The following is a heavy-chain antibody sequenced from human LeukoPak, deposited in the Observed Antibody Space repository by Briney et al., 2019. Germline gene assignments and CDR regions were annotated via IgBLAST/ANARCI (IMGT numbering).Heavy chain of an antibody. J-gene: IGHJ6*03. V-gene: IGHV3-21*01. CDR3: ARGGQNYYYYMDV. CDR1: GFTFSDYS. CDR2: ISSSTRYI. Sequence: GGSLRLSCAASGFTFSDYSMNWVRQAPGKGLEWVSSISSSTRYIHYADSVKGRFTISRDNAKNSLYLQMNSLRAEDTAVYYCARGGQNYYYYMDVWGKGTTVTVSS.